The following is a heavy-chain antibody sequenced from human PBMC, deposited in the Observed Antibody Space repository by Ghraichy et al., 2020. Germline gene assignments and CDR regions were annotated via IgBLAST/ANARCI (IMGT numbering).Heavy chain of an antibody. D-gene: IGHD3-22*01. CDR1: GGTFSSYA. V-gene: IGHV1-69*05. J-gene: IGHJ5*02. Sequence: SVKVSCKASGGTFSSYAISWVRQAPGQGLEWMGGIIPIFGTANYAQKFQGRVTITTDESTSTAYMELSSLRSEDTAVYYCARDGSETYYYDSSGYYSNWFDPWGQGTLVTVSS. CDR3: ARDGSETYYYDSSGYYSNWFDP. CDR2: IIPIFGTA.